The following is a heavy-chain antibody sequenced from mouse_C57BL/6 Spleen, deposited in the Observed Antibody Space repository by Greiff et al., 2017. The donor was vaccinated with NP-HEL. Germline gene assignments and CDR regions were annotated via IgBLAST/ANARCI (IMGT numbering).Heavy chain of an antibody. D-gene: IGHD4-1*01. CDR2: ISSGSSTI. V-gene: IGHV5-17*01. CDR3: ARWDLDGGYYFDY. CDR1: GFTFSDYG. Sequence: EVQLVESGGGLVKPGGSLKLSCAASGFTFSDYGMHWVRQAPEKGLEWVAYISSGSSTIYYADTVKGRFTISRDNAKNTLFLQMTSLRSEDTAMYYCARWDLDGGYYFDYWGQGTTLTVSS. J-gene: IGHJ2*01.